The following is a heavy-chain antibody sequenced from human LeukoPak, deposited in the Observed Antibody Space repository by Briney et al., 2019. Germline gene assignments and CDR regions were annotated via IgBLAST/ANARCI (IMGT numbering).Heavy chain of an antibody. Sequence: SETLSLTCTVSGGSISSVGYYWSWIRQHPGKGLEWIGYIYYSGSTNYNPSLKSRVTISVDTFKNQFSLKLSSVTDADTAVYYCARGEHSSGYYYYFDYWGQGTLVTVSS. D-gene: IGHD3-22*01. CDR3: ARGEHSSGYYYYFDY. CDR1: GGSISSVGYY. J-gene: IGHJ4*02. CDR2: IYYSGST. V-gene: IGHV4-61*08.